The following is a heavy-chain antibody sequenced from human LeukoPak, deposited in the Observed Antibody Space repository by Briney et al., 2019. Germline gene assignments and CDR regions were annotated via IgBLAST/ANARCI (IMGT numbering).Heavy chain of an antibody. CDR1: GFXVNSNY. Sequence: GGSLRLSCAASGFXVNSNYMSWVRQAPGKGLEWVSVIYSGGSTYYADSVKGRFTISRDNSKNTLYLQMNSLRAEDTAVYYCASMYFSQYLQHWGQGILVTVSS. J-gene: IGHJ1*01. V-gene: IGHV3-53*01. D-gene: IGHD2-8*01. CDR3: ASMYFSQYLQH. CDR2: IYSGGST.